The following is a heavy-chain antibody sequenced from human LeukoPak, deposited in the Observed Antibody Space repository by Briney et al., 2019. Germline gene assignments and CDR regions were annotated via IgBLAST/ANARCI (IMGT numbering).Heavy chain of an antibody. Sequence: GGSLRLSCAVSGFDFGDYTMHWVRQPPGKGLEWVSLISWNSGSIKYTESVKGRFTISRGNSKNSLYLQMSSLRTEDTALYYCARDIYDSGDFRGDFWGQGTLVTVSS. CDR3: ARDIYDSGDFRGDF. V-gene: IGHV3-43*01. J-gene: IGHJ4*02. CDR2: ISWNSGSI. CDR1: GFDFGDYT. D-gene: IGHD3-22*01.